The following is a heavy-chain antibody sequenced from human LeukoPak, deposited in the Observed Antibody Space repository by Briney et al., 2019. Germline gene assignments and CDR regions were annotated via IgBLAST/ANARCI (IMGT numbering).Heavy chain of an antibody. CDR1: GFTFSSYA. CDR3: AKDLWYYDSSGYYNDYYYYYGMDV. CDR2: ISGSGGST. D-gene: IGHD3-22*01. V-gene: IGHV3-23*01. Sequence: GGSLRLSCAASGFTFSSYAMSWVRQAPGKGLEWVSAISGSGGSTYYADSVKGRFTISRDNSKNTLYLQMNSLRAEDTAVYYCAKDLWYYDSSGYYNDYYYYYGMDVWGQGTTVAVSS. J-gene: IGHJ6*02.